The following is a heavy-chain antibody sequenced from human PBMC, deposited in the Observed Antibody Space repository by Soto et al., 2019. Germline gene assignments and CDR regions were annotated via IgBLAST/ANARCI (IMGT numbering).Heavy chain of an antibody. CDR1: GGSFSGYY. D-gene: IGHD3-10*01. CDR2: INHSGST. CDR3: AREHYGSGSYYKGPLYYFEY. Sequence: PSETLSLTCAVYGGSFSGYYWSWIRQPPGKGLEWIGEINHSGSTNYNPSLKSRVTISVDTSKNQFSLKLSSVTAADTAVYYCAREHYGSGSYYKGPLYYFEYWGQGTLVTVSS. V-gene: IGHV4-34*01. J-gene: IGHJ4*02.